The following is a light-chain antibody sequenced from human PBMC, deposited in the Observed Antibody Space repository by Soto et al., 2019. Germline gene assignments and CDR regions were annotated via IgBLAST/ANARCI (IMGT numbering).Light chain of an antibody. CDR2: GAS. Sequence: IVMTQSPATLSVSPGERATLSCRASQSVSNNLAWYQQKPGQAPRLLIYGASTRATGIPARFSGSGSGTEFTLTIRSLQSEDFALYYCQQYNNWPRTFGQGTKVDIK. J-gene: IGKJ1*01. CDR3: QQYNNWPRT. V-gene: IGKV3-15*01. CDR1: QSVSNN.